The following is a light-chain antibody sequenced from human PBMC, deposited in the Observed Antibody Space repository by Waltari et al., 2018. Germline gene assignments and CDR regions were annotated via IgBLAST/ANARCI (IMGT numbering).Light chain of an antibody. J-gene: IGLJ1*01. CDR2: NNS. CDR1: ASTIGSNA. CDR3: ASWDGSLAAYV. Sequence: QSVLTQPPSASGTPGQRVTISCSGGASTIGSNAVNWYQHLPGAAPKLVILNNSKRPAGIADRFSGSTSGASASLAISGLQSDDEADYYCASWDGSLAAYVFGGGTKVTV. V-gene: IGLV1-44*01.